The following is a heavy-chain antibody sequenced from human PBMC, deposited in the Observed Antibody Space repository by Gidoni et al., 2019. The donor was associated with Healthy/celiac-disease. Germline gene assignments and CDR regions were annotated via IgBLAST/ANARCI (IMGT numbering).Heavy chain of an antibody. D-gene: IGHD3-22*01. CDR3: ARQSIDSSGYYYFYWYFDL. CDR2: IYPGDSDT. Sequence: VRSAAVVKEPGESLKISCNGSGYSFTSYWIGWVRQMPGKGLEWMGIIYPGDSDTRYSPSFQGQVTISADKSISTAYLQWSSLKASDTAMYYCARQSIDSSGYYYFYWYFDLWGRGTLVTVSS. CDR1: GYSFTSYW. V-gene: IGHV5-51*01. J-gene: IGHJ2*01.